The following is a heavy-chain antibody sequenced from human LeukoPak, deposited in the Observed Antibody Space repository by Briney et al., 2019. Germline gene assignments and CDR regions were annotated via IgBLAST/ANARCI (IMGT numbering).Heavy chain of an antibody. CDR3: AREGGRVDRYGMDV. J-gene: IGHJ6*04. CDR1: GFTFSSYW. D-gene: IGHD3-3*01. Sequence: GGSLRLSCAASGFTFSSYWMSWVRQAPGKGLEWVANIKQDGSEKYYVDSVKGRFTISRDNAKNSLYLQMNSLRAEDTAVYYCAREGGRVDRYGMDVWGKGTTVTVSS. V-gene: IGHV3-7*03. CDR2: IKQDGSEK.